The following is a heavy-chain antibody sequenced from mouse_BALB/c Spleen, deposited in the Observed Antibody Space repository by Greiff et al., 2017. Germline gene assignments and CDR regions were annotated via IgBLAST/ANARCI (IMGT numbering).Heavy chain of an antibody. V-gene: IGHV5-6-5*01. D-gene: IGHD1-1*01. CDR3: ARGDYYGFDY. CDR1: GFTFSSYA. CDR2: ISSGGST. Sequence: DVQLVESGGGLVKPGGSLKLSCAASGFTFSSYAMSWVRQTPEKRLEWVASISSGGSTYYPDSVKGRFTISRDNARNILYLQMSSLRSEDTAMYYCARGDYYGFDYWGQGTTLTVSS. J-gene: IGHJ2*01.